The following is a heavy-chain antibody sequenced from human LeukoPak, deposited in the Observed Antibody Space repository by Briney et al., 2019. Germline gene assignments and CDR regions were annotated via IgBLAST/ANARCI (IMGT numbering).Heavy chain of an antibody. D-gene: IGHD6-19*01. CDR1: GFTFSSYA. CDR2: ISGSGGST. J-gene: IGHJ4*02. Sequence: GGSLRLSCAASGFTFSSYAMSWVRQAPGKGLEWVSAISGSGGSTYYADSVKGRFTISRDNSKNTLYLQMNSLRAEDTAVYYRAKDREWYSSVEDYWGQGTLVTVSS. V-gene: IGHV3-23*01. CDR3: AKDREWYSSVEDY.